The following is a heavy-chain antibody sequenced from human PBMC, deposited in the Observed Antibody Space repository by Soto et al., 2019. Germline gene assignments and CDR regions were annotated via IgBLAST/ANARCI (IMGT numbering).Heavy chain of an antibody. J-gene: IGHJ5*01. Sequence: QVQLQESGPGLVKPSQTLSLTCTVSGGSISSGGYYWSWIRQHPGKGLEWIGYIYHSGSTYYNPSLKSRVTISVDTSKNQFSLKLSSVTVADTAVYYCAREAAGILNWFDSWGQGTLVTVSS. CDR2: IYHSGST. D-gene: IGHD6-25*01. CDR1: GGSISSGGYY. V-gene: IGHV4-31*03. CDR3: AREAAGILNWFDS.